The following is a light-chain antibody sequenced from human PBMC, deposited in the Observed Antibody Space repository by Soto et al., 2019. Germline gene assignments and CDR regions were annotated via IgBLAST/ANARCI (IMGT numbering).Light chain of an antibody. J-gene: IGKJ1*01. V-gene: IGKV4-1*01. CDR2: LAS. Sequence: DIVMTQSPDSLTVSLGERATINCKSSQSVLYSSNNKNYLAWYQQKPGQPPKLLIYLASTRECGVPDRFSGSGSGTDFTLTISSLQAEDVAVYYCQQYYSTPWTFGQGTKVEIK. CDR3: QQYYSTPWT. CDR1: QSVLYSSNNKNY.